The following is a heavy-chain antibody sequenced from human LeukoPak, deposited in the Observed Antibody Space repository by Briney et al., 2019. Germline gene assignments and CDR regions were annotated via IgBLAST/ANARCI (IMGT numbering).Heavy chain of an antibody. D-gene: IGHD3-22*01. J-gene: IGHJ3*02. CDR2: MCHSGST. Sequence: SETLSLTCTVSGGSIRSSYWSWIRQPPGRGLEWIGYMCHSGSTHYNPSRKSRVSISVDTSQSQFSLKLTSVTAADTAMYYCARGYYDSRGDSNPFDMWGQGTMVTVSS. CDR1: GGSIRSSY. V-gene: IGHV4-59*01. CDR3: ARGYYDSRGDSNPFDM.